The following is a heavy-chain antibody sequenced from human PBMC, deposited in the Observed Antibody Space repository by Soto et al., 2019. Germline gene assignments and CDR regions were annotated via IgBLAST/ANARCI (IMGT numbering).Heavy chain of an antibody. J-gene: IGHJ4*02. V-gene: IGHV4-59*12. CDR1: GDSISSYY. CDR2: IYYSGST. Sequence: TSETLSLTCTVSGDSISSYYLTWIRQPPGKGLEWIAFIYYSGSTYYNPSLKSRISMSVDTSKNQFSLTLSSVSAADTALYFCARMGEPRIFDSWGQGTLVTVSS. D-gene: IGHD3-16*01. CDR3: ARMGEPRIFDS.